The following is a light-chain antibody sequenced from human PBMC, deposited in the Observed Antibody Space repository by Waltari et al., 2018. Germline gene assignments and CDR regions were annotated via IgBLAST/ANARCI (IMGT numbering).Light chain of an antibody. J-gene: IGKJ4*01. V-gene: IGKV1-13*02. CDR1: QGISST. Sequence: AIQLTQSPSSLSASVGDRITITRRASQGISSTLSWYQQKLGKAPRLLIYDESSLQSGVPSRFSGSGSGTDFTLTISSLQPEDFATYYCQQFHSYPLTFGGGTKVEIK. CDR3: QQFHSYPLT. CDR2: DES.